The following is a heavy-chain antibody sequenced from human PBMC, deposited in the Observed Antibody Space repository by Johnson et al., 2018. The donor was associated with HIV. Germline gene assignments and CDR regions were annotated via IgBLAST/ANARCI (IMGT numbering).Heavy chain of an antibody. V-gene: IGHV3-30*04. D-gene: IGHD3-10*01. CDR3: ANLGFGEVSVYDAFDG. J-gene: IGHJ3*01. Sequence: QVQLVESGGGVVQSGRSLRLSCAASGFAFSRFAMHWVRQVPDKGLEWVAVISYDGRDAYYADSVKGRFTSSRDNSKNTLYLQMNSLRPEDSAVYYCANLGFGEVSVYDAFDGWGQGTMVTVSS. CDR2: ISYDGRDA. CDR1: GFAFSRFA.